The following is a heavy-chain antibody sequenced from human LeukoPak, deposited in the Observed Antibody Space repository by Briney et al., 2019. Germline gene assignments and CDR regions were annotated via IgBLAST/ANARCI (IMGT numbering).Heavy chain of an antibody. V-gene: IGHV3-33*01. CDR3: ARDYGGDTGLDS. J-gene: IGHJ4*02. CDR1: GFTFRNYG. Sequence: GGSLRLSCAASGFTFRNYGMHWVRQAPGKGLEWVALIWSDDRNKYYADSVKGQFTISRDNSKNTVYLQMNNLSAEDTAVYYCARDYGGDTGLDSWGQGTLVTVSS. CDR2: IWSDDRNK. D-gene: IGHD4-23*01.